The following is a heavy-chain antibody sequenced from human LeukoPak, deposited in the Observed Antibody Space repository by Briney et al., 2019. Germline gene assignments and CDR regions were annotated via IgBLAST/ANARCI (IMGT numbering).Heavy chain of an antibody. CDR1: GYTFTSYD. J-gene: IGHJ6*03. CDR2: MNPNSGNT. D-gene: IGHD3-22*01. V-gene: IGHV1-8*01. Sequence: ASVKVSCKASGYTFTSYDINWVRQATGQGLEWMGWMNPNSGNTGYAQKFQGRVTMTRNTSISTAYMELSSLRSEDTAVYYCARTPYYYDSSGYPRYYYYYMDVWGKGTTVTVSS. CDR3: ARTPYYYDSSGYPRYYYYYMDV.